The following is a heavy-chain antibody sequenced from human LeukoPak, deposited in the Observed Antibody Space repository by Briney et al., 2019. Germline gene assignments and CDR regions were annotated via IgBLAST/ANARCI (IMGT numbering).Heavy chain of an antibody. CDR3: ARDDRGVGAPFLDY. CDR1: GFTFNTYS. Sequence: GGSLRLSCEASGFTFNTYSMNWVRQAPGKGLEWVSYISSSSSPIYYADSVKGRFTISRDNAKNSLYLQMNSLRDEDTAVYYCARDDRGVGAPFLDYWGQGTLVTVSS. CDR2: ISSSSSPI. D-gene: IGHD1-26*01. J-gene: IGHJ4*02. V-gene: IGHV3-48*02.